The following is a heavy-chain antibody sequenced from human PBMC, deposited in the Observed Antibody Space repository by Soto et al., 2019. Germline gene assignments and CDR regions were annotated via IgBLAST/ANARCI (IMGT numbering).Heavy chain of an antibody. V-gene: IGHV1-3*01. Sequence: ASVKVSCKASGYTFTSYAMHWVRQAPGQRLEWMGWINAGNGNTKYSQKFQGRVTITRDTSTSTAYMELSSLRSEDTAVYYCARDIVVVVAATTDYYYYGMDVWGQGTTVTVSS. CDR1: GYTFTSYA. D-gene: IGHD2-15*01. CDR3: ARDIVVVVAATTDYYYYGMDV. J-gene: IGHJ6*02. CDR2: INAGNGNT.